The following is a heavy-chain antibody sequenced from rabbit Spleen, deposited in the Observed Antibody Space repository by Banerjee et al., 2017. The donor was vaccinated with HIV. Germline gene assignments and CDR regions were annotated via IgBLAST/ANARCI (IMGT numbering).Heavy chain of an antibody. D-gene: IGHD6-1*01. CDR1: GVSFSSSYW. CDR3: SSPADYAGYVYCNLGL. V-gene: IGHV1S45*01. Sequence: QAQLVESGGGLVPPEGSLTLTCKASGVSFSSSYWGCWVRQAPGKGLEWIACIYGGNTGTAYSANATKGRFRISRSSSTSVTVQMHSLTVAATDTYFCSSPADYAGYVYCNLGLWGPGTLVTVS. CDR2: IYGGNTGTA. J-gene: IGHJ4*01.